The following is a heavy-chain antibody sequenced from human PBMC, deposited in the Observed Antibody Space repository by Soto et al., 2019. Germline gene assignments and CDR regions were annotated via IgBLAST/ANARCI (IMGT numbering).Heavy chain of an antibody. CDR1: GFTFSNYA. CDR3: TRGVTMVRGVIIDYFDY. CDR2: ISSNGGST. Sequence: EVPLVESGGGLVQPGGSLRLSCAASGFTFSNYAMHWVRQAPGKGLEYVSAISSNGGSTYYANSVKGRFTISRDNSKNTLYLQMGSLRAEDMAVYYCTRGVTMVRGVIIDYFDYWGQGTLVTVSS. V-gene: IGHV3-64*01. J-gene: IGHJ4*02. D-gene: IGHD3-10*01.